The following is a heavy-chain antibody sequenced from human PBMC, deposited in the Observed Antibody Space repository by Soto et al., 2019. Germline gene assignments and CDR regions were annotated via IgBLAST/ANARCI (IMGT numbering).Heavy chain of an antibody. V-gene: IGHV4-4*07. CDR2: IYTSGST. Sequence: AESLASTGTVSVGSISSYYWSCIQQPAGTGLGWIGRIYTSGSTNSNPSLTSRAAMSVDTSKNQFSLKLSSVTAADTAVYYCATTGDYYDSSGYKIWGQGTLVTVS. J-gene: IGHJ4*02. D-gene: IGHD3-22*01. CDR3: ATTGDYYDSSGYKI. CDR1: VGSISSYY.